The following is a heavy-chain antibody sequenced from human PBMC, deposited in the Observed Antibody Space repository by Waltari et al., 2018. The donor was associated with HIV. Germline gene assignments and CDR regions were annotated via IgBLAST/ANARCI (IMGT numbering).Heavy chain of an antibody. Sequence: QVQLVQSGAEVKKPRSSVQVSCKASGGTFSSYAISWVRQAPGQGLEWMGGIIPIFGTANYAQKFQGRVTITADESTSTAYMELSSLRSEDTAVYYCARSRSGGSYSYYYGMDVWGQGTTVTVSS. CDR1: GGTFSSYA. J-gene: IGHJ6*02. D-gene: IGHD2-15*01. CDR2: IIPIFGTA. CDR3: ARSRSGGSYSYYYGMDV. V-gene: IGHV1-69*01.